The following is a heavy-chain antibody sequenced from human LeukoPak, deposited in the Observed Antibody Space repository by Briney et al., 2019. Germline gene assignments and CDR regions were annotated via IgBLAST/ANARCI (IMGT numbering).Heavy chain of an antibody. CDR3: TRETGGGIDY. CDR1: GFTFGDYA. V-gene: IGHV3-49*04. Sequence: PGRSLRLSCTASGFTFGDYAMSWVRQAPGKGLEWVGFIRNKAYGGTTEFAASVRGRFTISRDESKSIAYLQMSGLKTEDTAVYYCTRETGGGIDYWGQGTLVTVSS. D-gene: IGHD4-23*01. CDR2: IRNKAYGGTT. J-gene: IGHJ4*02.